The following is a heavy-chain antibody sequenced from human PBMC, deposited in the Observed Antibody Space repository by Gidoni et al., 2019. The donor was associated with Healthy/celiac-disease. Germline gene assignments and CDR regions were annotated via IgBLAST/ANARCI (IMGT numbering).Heavy chain of an antibody. V-gene: IGHV3-64*01. D-gene: IGHD3-10*01. CDR3: ASSSRVRGVISYYFDY. CDR2: ISSSGGST. J-gene: IGHJ4*02. Sequence: EVQLVESGGGLVQPGGSLRLSCAASGFTFSSYAMHWVRQAPGKGLEYVSAISSSGGSTYYANSVKGRFTISRDNTKNTLYLQMGSLRAEDMAVYYWASSSRVRGVISYYFDYWGQGTLVTVSS. CDR1: GFTFSSYA.